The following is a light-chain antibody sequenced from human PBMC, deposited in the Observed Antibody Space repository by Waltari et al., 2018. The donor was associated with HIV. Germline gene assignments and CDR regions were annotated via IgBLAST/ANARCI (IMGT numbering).Light chain of an antibody. J-gene: IGLJ3*02. CDR1: SPDSRFYNR. CDR2: EVT. CDR3: SSYATNTWV. V-gene: IGLV2-18*02. Sequence: QSALTQPPSVSGSHGQSVTISCTGASPDSRFYNRVSWYQQSPGSAPKLLIYEVTNRPSGVPDRFSGSKSGNTASLTISGLQAEDEGDYYFSSYATNTWVFGGGTKLTVL.